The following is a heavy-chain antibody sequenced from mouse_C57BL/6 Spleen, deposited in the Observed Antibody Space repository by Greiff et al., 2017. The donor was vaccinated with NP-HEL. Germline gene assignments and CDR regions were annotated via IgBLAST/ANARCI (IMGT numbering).Heavy chain of an antibody. J-gene: IGHJ2*01. D-gene: IGHD2-1*01. Sequence: DVQLVESEGGLVQPGSSMKLSCTASGFTFSDYYMAWVRQVPEKGLEWVANINYDGSSTYYLDSLKSRFIISRDNAKNILYLRMSSLKSEDTATYYCARGGSTMVYFDYWGQGTTLTVSS. CDR1: GFTFSDYY. CDR3: ARGGSTMVYFDY. CDR2: INYDGSST. V-gene: IGHV5-16*01.